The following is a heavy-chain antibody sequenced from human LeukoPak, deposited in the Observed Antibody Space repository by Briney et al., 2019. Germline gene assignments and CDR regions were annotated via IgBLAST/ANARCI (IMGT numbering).Heavy chain of an antibody. Sequence: GRSLRLSCAASGFTFSSYGMHWVRQAPGKGLEWVAVISYDGSNKYYADSVKGRFTISRDNSKNTLDLQMNSLRAEDTAVYYCAKDGPAWGLLGFDYWGQGTLVTVSS. CDR3: AKDGPAWGLLGFDY. J-gene: IGHJ4*02. D-gene: IGHD1-26*01. CDR1: GFTFSSYG. CDR2: ISYDGSNK. V-gene: IGHV3-30*18.